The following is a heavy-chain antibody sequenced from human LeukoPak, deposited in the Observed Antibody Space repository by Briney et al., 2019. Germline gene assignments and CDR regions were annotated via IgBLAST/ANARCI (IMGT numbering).Heavy chain of an antibody. CDR2: ISSSSSYI. J-gene: IGHJ4*02. V-gene: IGHV3-21*01. CDR3: ATEGYDSRGYYPIFDY. D-gene: IGHD3-22*01. CDR1: GFTFSSYS. Sequence: GGSLRLSCADSGFTFSSYSMNWVRQAPGKGLEWVSSISSSSSYIYYADSVKGRFTISRDNAKNSLYLQMNSLRAEDTAVYYCATEGYDSRGYYPIFDYWGQGTLVTVSS.